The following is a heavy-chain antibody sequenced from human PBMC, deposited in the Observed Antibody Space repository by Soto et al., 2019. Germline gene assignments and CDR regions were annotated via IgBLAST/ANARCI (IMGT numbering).Heavy chain of an antibody. J-gene: IGHJ5*02. V-gene: IGHV4-59*08. CDR1: GGSISSYY. CDR2: IYYSGST. CDR3: ARLVTMVRGGWFDP. Sequence: PETLSLTCTVSGGSISSYYWSWIRQPPGKGLEWIGYIYYSGSTNYNPSLKSRVTISVDTSKNQFSLKLSSVTAADTAVYYCARLVTMVRGGWFDPWGQGTLVNVSS. D-gene: IGHD3-10*01.